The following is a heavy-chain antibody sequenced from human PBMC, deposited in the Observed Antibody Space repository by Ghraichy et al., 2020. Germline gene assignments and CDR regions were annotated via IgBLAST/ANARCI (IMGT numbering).Heavy chain of an antibody. J-gene: IGHJ6*02. CDR2: IYYSGST. CDR3: ARGRGYCTNGVCYTPAAGMDV. V-gene: IGHV4-61*01. Sequence: SETLSLTCTVSGGSVSSGSYYWSWIRQPPGKGLEWIGYIYYSGSTNYNPSLKSRVTISVDTSKNQFSLKLSSVTAADTAVYYCARGRGYCTNGVCYTPAAGMDVWGQGTTVTVSS. CDR1: GGSVSSGSYY. D-gene: IGHD2-8*01.